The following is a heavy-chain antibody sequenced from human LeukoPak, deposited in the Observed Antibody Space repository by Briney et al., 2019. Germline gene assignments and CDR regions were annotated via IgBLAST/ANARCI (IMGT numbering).Heavy chain of an antibody. Sequence: PGGSLRLSCAASGFTFSDYYMSWIRQAPGKGLEWVSYISSSGTTIYYADSVKGRFTISRDNSKNTLYLQMNGLRVEDTAVYYCVREGPRGLAFDIWGQGTMVTVSS. V-gene: IGHV3-11*01. CDR2: ISSSGTTI. J-gene: IGHJ3*02. CDR3: VREGPRGLAFDI. CDR1: GFTFSDYY.